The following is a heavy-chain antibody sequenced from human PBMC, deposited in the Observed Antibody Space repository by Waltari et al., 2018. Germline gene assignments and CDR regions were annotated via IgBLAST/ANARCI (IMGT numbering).Heavy chain of an antibody. J-gene: IGHJ4*02. V-gene: IGHV2-70*04. Sequence: QVTLKESGPALVKPTQTLTLTCTFSGFSLSTSGMCVSWIRQPPGKALEWLARIDWDDDKFYSTSLKTRLTISKDTSKNQVVLTMTNMDPVDTATYYCARLREAHSSGYYFDYWGQGTLVTVSS. CDR1: GFSLSTSGMC. D-gene: IGHD3-22*01. CDR2: IDWDDDK. CDR3: ARLREAHSSGYYFDY.